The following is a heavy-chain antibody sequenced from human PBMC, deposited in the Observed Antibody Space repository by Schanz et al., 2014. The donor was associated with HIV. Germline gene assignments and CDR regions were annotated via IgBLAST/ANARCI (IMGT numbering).Heavy chain of an antibody. CDR2: MSWNRRRI. CDR3: ARVANWDYYGMDV. V-gene: IGHV3-9*01. D-gene: IGHD3-16*01. Sequence: EVFLVESGGALVQPGRSLRLSCAASGFTFEDYAMHWVRQAPGKGLEWVSGMSWNRRRIGYADSVKGRFSISRDNSKNTLYLQMNSLRAEDTAVYYCARVANWDYYGMDVWGRGTTVTVSS. J-gene: IGHJ6*02. CDR1: GFTFEDYA.